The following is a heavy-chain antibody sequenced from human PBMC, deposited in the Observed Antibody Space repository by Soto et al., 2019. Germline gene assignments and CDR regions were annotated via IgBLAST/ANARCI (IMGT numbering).Heavy chain of an antibody. D-gene: IGHD5-12*01. Sequence: SETLSLTCTVSGGSINTFYWIWVRQPAGKGLEWIGRIFSSGSTSFNPSLESRAAMSVDTSKNHFSLNLSSVTAADMAVYYCAREGSYSAYNFAHGIQLWSFDFWGQGALVTVSS. CDR3: AREGSYSAYNFAHGIQLWSFDF. CDR1: GGSINTFY. CDR2: IFSSGST. J-gene: IGHJ4*02. V-gene: IGHV4-4*07.